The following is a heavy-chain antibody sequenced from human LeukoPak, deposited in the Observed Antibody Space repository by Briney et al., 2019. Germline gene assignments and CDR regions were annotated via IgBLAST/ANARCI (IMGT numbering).Heavy chain of an antibody. CDR3: ARGGDTSNWYPGYFDY. Sequence: GGSLRLSCAASGFTFSSYWMHWVRRAPGKGPVWVSRIKSDGSSTRFADSVQGRFTISRDNGKNTVYLQMNSLRAEDTAVYYCARGGDTSNWYPGYFDYWGQGALVTVSS. CDR2: IKSDGSST. J-gene: IGHJ4*02. D-gene: IGHD6-13*01. CDR1: GFTFSSYW. V-gene: IGHV3-74*01.